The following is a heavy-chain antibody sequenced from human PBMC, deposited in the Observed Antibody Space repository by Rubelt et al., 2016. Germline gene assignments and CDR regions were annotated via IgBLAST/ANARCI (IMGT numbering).Heavy chain of an antibody. J-gene: IGHJ4*02. Sequence: RQPPGKGLEWVGSIYYSGSTYYNPSLKSRVTISVDTSKNQFSLKLSSVTAADTAVYYCARLGTYYDFWSGYSRPYYFDYWGQGTLVTVSS. CDR3: ARLGTYYDFWSGYSRPYYFDY. D-gene: IGHD3-3*01. CDR2: IYYSGST. V-gene: IGHV4-39*01.